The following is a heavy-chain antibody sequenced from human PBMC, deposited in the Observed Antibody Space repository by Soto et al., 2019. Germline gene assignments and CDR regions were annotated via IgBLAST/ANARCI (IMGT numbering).Heavy chain of an antibody. CDR1: GFTFSTYG. Sequence: QVQLVESGGGVVQPLRSLRLSCAVSGFTFSTYGMHWVRQAPGKGLEWVAVISYDGNYIYYADSVKGRFTISRDNSKYTLYLQMNSLRGEDTAVYYCARGSKAGDGYNSVDYYYDGMDVWGQGTTVTVSS. J-gene: IGHJ6*02. CDR2: ISYDGNYI. CDR3: ARGSKAGDGYNSVDYYYDGMDV. V-gene: IGHV3-30*03. D-gene: IGHD5-12*01.